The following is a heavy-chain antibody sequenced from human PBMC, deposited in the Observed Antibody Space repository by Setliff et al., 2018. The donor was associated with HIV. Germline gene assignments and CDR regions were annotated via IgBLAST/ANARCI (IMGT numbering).Heavy chain of an antibody. Sequence: PGESLKISCKGSGYTFANYWISWVRQMPGKGLEWMGRLDPRDSYTDYSPSFQGHVTISGDKPSSTAYLQWSSLRASDTATYYCARLLRRPHDFFYMDVWGKGTTVTVSS. CDR2: LDPRDSYT. V-gene: IGHV5-10-1*01. CDR1: GYTFANYW. D-gene: IGHD2-15*01. CDR3: ARLLRRPHDFFYMDV. J-gene: IGHJ6*03.